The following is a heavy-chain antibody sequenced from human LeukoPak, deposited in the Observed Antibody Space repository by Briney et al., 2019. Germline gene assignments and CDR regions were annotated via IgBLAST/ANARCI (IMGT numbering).Heavy chain of an antibody. D-gene: IGHD1-26*01. J-gene: IGHJ4*02. CDR3: ARDVVGVGATSSPDYFDY. Sequence: ASVKVSCKPSGYTFTTYGISWVRQAPGQGLEWMGWVNPNSGGTNYAQKFQGRVTMTRDTSISTAYMELSSLRSEDTAVYYCARDVVGVGATSSPDYFDYWGQGTLVTVSS. CDR2: VNPNSGGT. CDR1: GYTFTTYG. V-gene: IGHV1-2*02.